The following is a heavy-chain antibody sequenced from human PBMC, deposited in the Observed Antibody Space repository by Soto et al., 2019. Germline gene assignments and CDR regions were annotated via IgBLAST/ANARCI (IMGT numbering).Heavy chain of an antibody. CDR2: IIPIFGTA. V-gene: IGHV1-69*13. CDR3: AAGYSYASYQQFDS. Sequence: SVKVSCKASGGTFSSYAISWVRQAPGQGLEWMGGIIPIFGTANYAQKFQGRVTITADESTSTAYMELSSLRSEDTAVYYCAAGYSYASYQQFDSWGQCTVVTVSS. D-gene: IGHD5-18*01. J-gene: IGHJ4*02. CDR1: GGTFSSYA.